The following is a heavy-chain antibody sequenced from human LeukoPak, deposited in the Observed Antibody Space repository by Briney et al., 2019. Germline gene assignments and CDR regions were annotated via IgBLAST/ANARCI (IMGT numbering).Heavy chain of an antibody. Sequence: QPGGSLRLSCAASGFTFSTYAMHWVRQAPGKGLEYVSAISSDGDSTYYANSVKGRFTISRDNSKNTLYLQMGSLRAEDMAVYYCARSEQQDFGDYEFVYWGQGTLVTVSS. CDR1: GFTFSTYA. CDR2: ISSDGDST. J-gene: IGHJ4*02. CDR3: ARSEQQDFGDYEFVY. D-gene: IGHD4-17*01. V-gene: IGHV3-64*01.